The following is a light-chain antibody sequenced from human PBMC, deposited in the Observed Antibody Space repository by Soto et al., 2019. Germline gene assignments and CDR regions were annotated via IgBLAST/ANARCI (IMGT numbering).Light chain of an antibody. J-gene: IGKJ1*01. CDR2: GAS. V-gene: IGKV3-20*01. CDR3: QQYESSRT. CDR1: QSGSSTF. Sequence: EIVLTQSPGTLSLTPGERATLSCRASQSGSSTFLAWYQQKPGQAPKVLIYGASTRATGIPDRFSGSGSGTDFPLTISRLEPEDFAMYYCQQYESSRTFGQGTKVEMK.